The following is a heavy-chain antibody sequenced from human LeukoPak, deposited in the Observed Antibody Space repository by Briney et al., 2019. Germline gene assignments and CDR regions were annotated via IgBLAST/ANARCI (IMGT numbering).Heavy chain of an antibody. D-gene: IGHD4-17*01. Sequence: SSETLSLTCAVYGGSFSGYYWSWIRQPPGKGLEWIGEINHSGSTNYNPSLKSRVTISVDTSKNQFSLKLSSVTAADTAVYYCARGRRDATVTTRWFDPWGQGTLVTVSS. CDR2: INHSGST. V-gene: IGHV4-34*01. CDR1: GGSFSGYY. J-gene: IGHJ5*02. CDR3: ARGRRDATVTTRWFDP.